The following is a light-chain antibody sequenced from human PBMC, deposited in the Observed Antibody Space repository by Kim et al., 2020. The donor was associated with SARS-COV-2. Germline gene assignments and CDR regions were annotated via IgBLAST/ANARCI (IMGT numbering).Light chain of an antibody. CDR3: QQSYSTPQT. Sequence: ASVGDRVTITCRASQSISSYLNWYQQKPGKAPKLLIYAASSLQSAVPSRFSGSGSGTDFTLTISSLQPEDFATYYCQQSYSTPQTFGQGTKVDIK. V-gene: IGKV1-39*01. CDR2: AAS. CDR1: QSISSY. J-gene: IGKJ1*01.